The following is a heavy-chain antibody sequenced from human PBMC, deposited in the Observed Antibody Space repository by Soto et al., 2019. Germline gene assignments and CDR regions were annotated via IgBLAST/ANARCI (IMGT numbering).Heavy chain of an antibody. Sequence: ASVKVSCKASGYTFTSYGISWVRQAPGQGLEWMGWISAYNGNTNYAQKLQGRVTMTTDTSTSTAYMELRSLRSDDTAVYYCARDAGDIVVVPAAKFDYWGQGTLVTVSS. D-gene: IGHD2-2*01. CDR2: ISAYNGNT. V-gene: IGHV1-18*01. CDR3: ARDAGDIVVVPAAKFDY. J-gene: IGHJ4*02. CDR1: GYTFTSYG.